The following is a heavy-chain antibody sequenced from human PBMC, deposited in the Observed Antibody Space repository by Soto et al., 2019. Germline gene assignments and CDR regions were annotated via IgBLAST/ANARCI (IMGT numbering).Heavy chain of an antibody. CDR2: ISASGDDT. Sequence: GGSLRLSCAASGFIFSTYAMSWVRQAPGKGLEWVSAISASGDDTFYADSVRGRFTISRDNSRNMVFLQLTSLRAEDTALYYCAKWGREYQRLFQSAYYYYMDVWGKGTTVTVSS. CDR1: GFIFSTYA. D-gene: IGHD2-2*01. J-gene: IGHJ6*03. V-gene: IGHV3-23*01. CDR3: AKWGREYQRLFQSAYYYYMDV.